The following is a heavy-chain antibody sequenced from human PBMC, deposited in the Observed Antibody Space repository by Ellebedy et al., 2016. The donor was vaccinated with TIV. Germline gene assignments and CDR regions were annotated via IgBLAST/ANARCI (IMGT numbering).Heavy chain of an antibody. CDR3: AKDRWPSGDCLDY. D-gene: IGHD5/OR15-5a*01. CDR1: GFTFSNFA. V-gene: IGHV3-9*01. J-gene: IGHJ4*02. CDR2: ISDDSYYI. Sequence: SLKISXAASGFTFSNFAMSWVRQAPGKGLEWVSGISDDSYYIGYADSVKGRFTISRDNAKNSLYLQMNSLRAEDTALYYCAKDRWPSGDCLDYWGQGILVTVSS.